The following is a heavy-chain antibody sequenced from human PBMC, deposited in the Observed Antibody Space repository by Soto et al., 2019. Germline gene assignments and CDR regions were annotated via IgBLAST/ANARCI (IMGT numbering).Heavy chain of an antibody. V-gene: IGHV3-33*01. D-gene: IGHD1-1*01. J-gene: IGHJ4*02. CDR1: GFTFSIYG. Sequence: GGSLRLSCEASGFTFSIYGMHWVRQAPGKGLEWVAVIWPDGSITYYADSVKGRFTISRDNSQNTLSLQMNGLRAEDTAIYYCARNWNNVFDIWGRGTLVTVSS. CDR2: IWPDGSIT. CDR3: ARNWNNVFDI.